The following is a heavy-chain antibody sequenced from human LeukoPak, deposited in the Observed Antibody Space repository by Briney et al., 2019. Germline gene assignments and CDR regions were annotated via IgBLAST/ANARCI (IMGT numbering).Heavy chain of an antibody. CDR2: IYHSGST. V-gene: IGHV4-38-2*02. CDR3: ARVKSYYDFWSGYYPNYYYYYMDV. J-gene: IGHJ6*03. D-gene: IGHD3-3*01. CDR1: GGSISGYY. Sequence: SETLSLTCTVSGGSISGYYWGWIRQPPGKGLEWIGSIYHSGSTYYNPSLKSRVTISVDTSKNQFSLKLSSVTAADTAVYYCARVKSYYDFWSGYYPNYYYYYMDVWGKGTTVTVSS.